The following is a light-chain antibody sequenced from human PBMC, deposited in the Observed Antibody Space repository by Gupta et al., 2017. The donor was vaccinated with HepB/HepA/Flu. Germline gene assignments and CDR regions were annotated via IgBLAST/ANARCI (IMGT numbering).Light chain of an antibody. Sequence: DIQMTQSPSSLSASVGDRVTITCRASQSISNCLNWYQQKPGNAPKLLIYPASSLQTGVPSRFSGSGSGTDFTITISLMQRDVFPAYFSPQSDSHSPITFGQGTQVEIK. V-gene: IGKV1-39*01. CDR3: PQSDSHSPIT. J-gene: IGKJ5*01. CDR1: QSISNC. CDR2: PAS.